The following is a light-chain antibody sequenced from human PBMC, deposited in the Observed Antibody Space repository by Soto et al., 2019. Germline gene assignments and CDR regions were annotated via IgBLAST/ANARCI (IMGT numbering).Light chain of an antibody. CDR3: QQVDTSHS. V-gene: IGKV1-9*01. CDR1: QGMSSY. J-gene: IGKJ4*01. CDR2: AAY. Sequence: IQVTQSPSSLSASVGDRITITCRVSQGMSSYLAWYQQKPGKAPKLLIYAAYTLQSGVPSRFSGGGSWPDFTLTISNLQPEDIATYYCQQVDTSHSFGGGTKVEIK.